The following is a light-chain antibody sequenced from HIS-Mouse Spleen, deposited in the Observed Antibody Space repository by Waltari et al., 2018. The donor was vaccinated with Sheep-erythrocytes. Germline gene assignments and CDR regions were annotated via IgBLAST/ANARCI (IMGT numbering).Light chain of an antibody. V-gene: IGLV2-11*01. CDR2: DVS. CDR1: SSYVGGSNY. Sequence: QSALTQPRSVSGSPGQSVTISCTGTSSYVGGSNYVSWYQQHPGKAPKLMIYDVSKRPSGVPDRFSGSKSGNTASLTISGLQAEDEADYYCCSYAGSYTFVVFGGGTKLTVL. CDR3: CSYAGSYTFVV. J-gene: IGLJ2*01.